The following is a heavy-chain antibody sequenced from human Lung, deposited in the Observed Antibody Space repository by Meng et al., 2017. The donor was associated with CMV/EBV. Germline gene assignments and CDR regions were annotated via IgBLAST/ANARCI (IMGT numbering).Heavy chain of an antibody. CDR1: GFTFTNYW. J-gene: IGHJ4*02. D-gene: IGHD7-27*01. CDR2: INEAGNVK. Sequence: GESLKISCAASGFTFTNYWMTWVRQAPGKGLEWVGNINEAGNVKHYVVSVKGRFTMSRDNAKNSVYLQMNGLRADDTAVYFCAREYWGPDYWGQGTLVTVSS. V-gene: IGHV3-7*01. CDR3: AREYWGPDY.